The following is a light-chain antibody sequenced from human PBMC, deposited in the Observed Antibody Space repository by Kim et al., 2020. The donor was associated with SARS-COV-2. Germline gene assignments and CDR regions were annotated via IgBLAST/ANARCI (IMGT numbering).Light chain of an antibody. CDR3: CSYAGSYTLV. CDR2: DVI. Sequence: QSALTQPRSVSGSPGQSVTIPCTGTSNDIGGYNSVSWFQQHPGKAPKLMIYDVIQRPSGVPDRFSGSKSGNTASLTISGLQAEDEADYYCCSYAGSYTLVFGGGTQLTVL. J-gene: IGLJ3*02. V-gene: IGLV2-11*01. CDR1: SNDIGGYNS.